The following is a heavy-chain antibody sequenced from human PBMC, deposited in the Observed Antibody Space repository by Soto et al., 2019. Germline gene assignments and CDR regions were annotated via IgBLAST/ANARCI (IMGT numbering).Heavy chain of an antibody. V-gene: IGHV3-11*01. CDR2: ISGGGDII. D-gene: IGHD6-25*01. J-gene: IGHJ4*02. Sequence: GGSLRLSCAASGFTFSDHYMTWIRQAPGKGPEWLSYISGGGDIISYADSVKGRFIISRDNAKRSLYLQVNSLTVEDTAVYYCSRDPRLADYWGQGTLVTV. CDR1: GFTFSDHY. CDR3: SRDPRLADY.